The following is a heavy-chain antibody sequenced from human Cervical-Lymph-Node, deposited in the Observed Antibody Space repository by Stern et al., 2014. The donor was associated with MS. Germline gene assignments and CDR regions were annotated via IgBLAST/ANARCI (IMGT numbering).Heavy chain of an antibody. CDR2: INPNSGAT. Sequence: QVQLVQSGAEVKKPGASVKVTCKTYENTFTGYYIHWVRHAPGQALEWMGWINPNSGATNYAQRFQDRVSLTSDTSNSLAFMELDRLTSGDTAVYYCARISLGSGIDYWGQGSLVTVSS. J-gene: IGHJ4*02. CDR3: ARISLGSGIDY. D-gene: IGHD1-26*01. V-gene: IGHV1-2*02. CDR1: ENTFTGYY.